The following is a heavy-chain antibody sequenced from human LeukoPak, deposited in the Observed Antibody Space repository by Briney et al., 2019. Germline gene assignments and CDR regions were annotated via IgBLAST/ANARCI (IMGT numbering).Heavy chain of an antibody. V-gene: IGHV1-69-2*01. CDR3: ATAVNIVVVLAARDHYNWFDP. D-gene: IGHD2-2*01. Sequence: ASVKVSCKVSGYTFTDYYMHWVQQAPGKGLEWMGLVDPEDGETIYAEKFQGRVTITADTSTDTAYMELSSLRSEDTAVYYCATAVNIVVVLAARDHYNWFDPWGLGTLVTVSS. CDR1: GYTFTDYY. CDR2: VDPEDGET. J-gene: IGHJ5*02.